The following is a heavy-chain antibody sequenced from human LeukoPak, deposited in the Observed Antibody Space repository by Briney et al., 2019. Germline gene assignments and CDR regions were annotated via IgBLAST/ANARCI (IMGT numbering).Heavy chain of an antibody. CDR3: ARGGPLYYDYVWGSYQDYDASDI. J-gene: IGHJ3*02. D-gene: IGHD3-16*02. Sequence: GGSLRLSCAASGFTFSSYEMNWVRQAPGKGLEWVSYISSSGSTIYYADSVKGRFTISRDNAKNSLYLQMNSLRAEDTAVYYCARGGPLYYDYVWGSYQDYDASDIWGQGTMVTVSS. CDR2: ISSSGSTI. V-gene: IGHV3-48*03. CDR1: GFTFSSYE.